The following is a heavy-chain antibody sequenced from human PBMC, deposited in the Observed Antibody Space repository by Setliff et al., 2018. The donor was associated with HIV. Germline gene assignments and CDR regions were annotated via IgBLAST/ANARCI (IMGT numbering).Heavy chain of an antibody. J-gene: IGHJ4*02. CDR1: GYTFSSYG. CDR3: AAVPWGHSSLIIDH. CDR2: SGGHGSII. Sequence: GSLRLSCAAFGYTFSSYGMSWVRQAPGKGLEWISFSGGHGSIIHYADSVKGRFTISRDNAKKSVYLQMRSLRAEYTAVYYCAAVPWGHSSLIIDHWGQGTPVTVSS. V-gene: IGHV3-48*03. D-gene: IGHD3-16*01.